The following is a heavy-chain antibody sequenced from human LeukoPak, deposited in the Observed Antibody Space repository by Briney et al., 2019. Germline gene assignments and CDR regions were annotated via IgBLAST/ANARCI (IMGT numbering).Heavy chain of an antibody. J-gene: IGHJ6*02. V-gene: IGHV3-23*01. CDR1: GFTFSNCG. Sequence: GGSLRLSCAASGFTFSNCGMSWVRLSPGTGLEGVSVISVSGDNTYYANSVKCRFTVSRDNSKNTLYLQMNNLRGEETALYYCTKGPYGNSIYYGMDVWGQGTTVTVSS. CDR3: TKGPYGNSIYYGMDV. D-gene: IGHD5-24*01. CDR2: ISVSGDNT.